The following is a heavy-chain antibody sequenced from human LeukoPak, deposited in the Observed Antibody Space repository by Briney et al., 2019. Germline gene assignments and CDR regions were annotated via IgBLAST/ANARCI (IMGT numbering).Heavy chain of an antibody. V-gene: IGHV4-30-4*08. CDR1: GGSISSGDYY. Sequence: SQTLSLTCTVSGGSISSGDYYCSWIRQPPGKGLEWIGYIYYSGSTYYNPSLKSRVTISVDTSKNQFSLILSSVTAADTAVYYCARGDRISRYLDWLLPRVFDPWGQGTLVTVSA. CDR3: ARGDRISRYLDWLLPRVFDP. J-gene: IGHJ5*02. CDR2: IYYSGST. D-gene: IGHD3-9*01.